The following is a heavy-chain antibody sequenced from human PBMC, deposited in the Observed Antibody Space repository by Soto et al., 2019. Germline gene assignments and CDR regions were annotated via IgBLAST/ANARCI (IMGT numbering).Heavy chain of an antibody. CDR3: VRDGCSPTTCYGGRMNAFDI. V-gene: IGHV6-1*01. CDR1: GDSVSTNSGA. D-gene: IGHD2-2*01. J-gene: IGHJ3*02. CDR2: TYYRSKWYF. Sequence: QVQLQQSGPGLVKPSQTLSLTCAISGDSVSTNSGAWNWIRQSPSRGLEWLGRTYYRSKWYFQYAASVKSRITINPDTSKNQISLQLNSVTPEDTALYYCVRDGCSPTTCYGGRMNAFDIWGQGTAVTVSS.